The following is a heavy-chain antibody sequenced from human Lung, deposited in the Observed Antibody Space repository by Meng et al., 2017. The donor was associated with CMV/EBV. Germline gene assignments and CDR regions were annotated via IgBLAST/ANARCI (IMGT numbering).Heavy chain of an antibody. CDR1: GFTFSSYA. D-gene: IGHD3-3*01. Sequence: SXAASGFTFSSYAMHWVRQAPGKGLEWVAVISYDGSNKYYADSVKGRFTISRDNSKNTLYLQMNSRRVEDTAVYYCTRGGGTISIFGVARIVGGMDVWGQGXTVTVSS. CDR2: ISYDGSNK. CDR3: TRGGGTISIFGVARIVGGMDV. V-gene: IGHV3-30*04. J-gene: IGHJ6*02.